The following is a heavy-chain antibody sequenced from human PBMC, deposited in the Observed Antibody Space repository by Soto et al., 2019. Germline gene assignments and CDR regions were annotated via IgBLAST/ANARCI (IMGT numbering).Heavy chain of an antibody. D-gene: IGHD2-15*01. CDR2: IYFRGST. J-gene: IGHJ4*02. CDR3: ARDPGGRYDD. CDR1: GGSISSDY. Sequence: SETLSLTCTVSGGSISSDYWNWIRQPPGKGLEWIGYIYFRGSTNYNPSLKSRVTISVDTSKNQFSLKLSSVTAADTAVYYCARDPGGRYDDWGQGTLVTVS. V-gene: IGHV4-59*01.